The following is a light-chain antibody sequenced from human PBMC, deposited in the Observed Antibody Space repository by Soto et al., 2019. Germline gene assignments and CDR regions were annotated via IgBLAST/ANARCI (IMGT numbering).Light chain of an antibody. CDR2: GAS. CDR1: QTISSY. CDR3: QQSYRTPQT. V-gene: IGKV1-39*01. Sequence: DIQMTQSPSSLSASVGDRVTITCRASQTISSYLNWYQQKPGKAPKVLIYGASSLQRGVPSRFIGSGSGTDFPLTISSRQPEDFETYYCQQSYRTPQTFGQGTKVEIK. J-gene: IGKJ1*01.